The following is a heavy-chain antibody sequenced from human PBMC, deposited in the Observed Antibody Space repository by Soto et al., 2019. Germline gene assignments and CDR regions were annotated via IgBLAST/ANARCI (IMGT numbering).Heavy chain of an antibody. CDR2: IRSKTNNYST. CDR3: TTLTMILVHRDY. J-gene: IGHJ4*02. D-gene: IGHD3-22*01. CDR1: GFTFSGSA. V-gene: IGHV3-73*01. Sequence: GGSLRLSCAASGFTFSGSAVHWVRQASGKGLEWVGRIRSKTNNYSTEYAASVKGRFTISRDDSKNTLYLQMNSLRAEDTAVYYCTTLTMILVHRDYWGQGTLVTVSS.